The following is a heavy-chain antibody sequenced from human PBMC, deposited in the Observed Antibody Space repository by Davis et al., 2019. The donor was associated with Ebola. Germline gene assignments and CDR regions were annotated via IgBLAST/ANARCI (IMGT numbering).Heavy chain of an antibody. V-gene: IGHV4-59*01. CDR3: ARVATMVRGVIIYFDY. CDR1: GGSISSYY. D-gene: IGHD3-10*01. J-gene: IGHJ4*02. Sequence: PSETLSLTCTVSGGSISSYYWSWIRQPPGKGLEWIGYIYYSGSTNYNPSLKSRVTISVDTSKNQFSLKLSSVTAADTAVYYCARVATMVRGVIIYFDYWGQGTLVTVSS. CDR2: IYYSGST.